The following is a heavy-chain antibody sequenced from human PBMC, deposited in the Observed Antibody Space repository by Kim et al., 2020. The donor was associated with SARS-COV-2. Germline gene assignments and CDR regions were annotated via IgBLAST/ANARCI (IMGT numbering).Heavy chain of an antibody. CDR2: ISGSGGST. CDR3: AKDGGADCSSTSCYTTPYYYGMDV. Sequence: GGSLRLSCAASGFTFSSYAMSWVRQAPGKGLEWVSAISGSGGSTYYADSVKGRFTISRDNSKNTLYLQMNSLRAEDTAVYYCAKDGGADCSSTSCYTTPYYYGMDVWGQGTPVTVSS. J-gene: IGHJ6*02. CDR1: GFTFSSYA. V-gene: IGHV3-23*01. D-gene: IGHD2-2*02.